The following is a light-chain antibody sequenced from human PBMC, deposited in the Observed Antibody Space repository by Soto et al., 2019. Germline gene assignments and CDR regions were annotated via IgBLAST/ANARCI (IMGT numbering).Light chain of an antibody. J-gene: IGLJ2*01. V-gene: IGLV2-23*01. CDR2: EGA. CDR3: CSYARGFIVV. Sequence: QAVLTQPASVSGSPGQSITISCTGTTSDVGTYNLVSWYQQHPGKAPKLLIYEGAKRPSGISNRFSASKSGNTAFLTVSGLQYEDEADYYCCSYARGFIVVFGGGTKLTVL. CDR1: TSDVGTYNL.